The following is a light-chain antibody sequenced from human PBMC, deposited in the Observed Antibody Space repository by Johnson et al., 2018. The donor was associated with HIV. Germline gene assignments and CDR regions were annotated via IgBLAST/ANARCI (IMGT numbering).Light chain of an antibody. J-gene: IGLJ1*01. V-gene: IGLV1-51*01. CDR2: DNN. CDR1: SSNIGNNY. Sequence: QLVLTQPPSVSAAPGQKVTISCSGSSSNIGNNYVSWYQQLPGTAPKLLIYDNNKRPSGIPDRFSGSKSGTSATLGITGLQTGDEADYYCGTWDSSLRGIFGTGTKVTVL. CDR3: GTWDSSLRGI.